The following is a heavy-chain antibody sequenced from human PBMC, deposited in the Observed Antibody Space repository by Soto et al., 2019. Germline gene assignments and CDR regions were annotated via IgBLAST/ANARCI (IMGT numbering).Heavy chain of an antibody. D-gene: IGHD3-10*01. Sequence: GGSLRLSCAASGFTFSSYWMSWVRQAPGKGLEWVANIKQDGSEKYYVDSVKGRFTISRDNSKNTLYLQMNSLRAEDTAVYYCATRITMVRGVIITRPKYFDYWGQGTLVTVSS. CDR2: IKQDGSEK. J-gene: IGHJ4*02. CDR3: ATRITMVRGVIITRPKYFDY. CDR1: GFTFSSYW. V-gene: IGHV3-7*03.